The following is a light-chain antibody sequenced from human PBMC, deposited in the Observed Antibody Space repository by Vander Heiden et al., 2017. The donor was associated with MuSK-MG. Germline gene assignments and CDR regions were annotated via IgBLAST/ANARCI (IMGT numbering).Light chain of an antibody. J-gene: IGLJ1*01. CDR2: RDS. CDR3: QVWDSSTASYV. V-gene: IGLV3-9*01. CDR1: NIGSKN. Sequence: YELTQPLSVSVALGQTARITCGGNNIGSKNVHWYQQKPGQAPVLVIYRDSNRPSGIPERFSGSNSGNTATLTISRAQAGDEADYYCQVWDSSTASYVFGTGTKVTVL.